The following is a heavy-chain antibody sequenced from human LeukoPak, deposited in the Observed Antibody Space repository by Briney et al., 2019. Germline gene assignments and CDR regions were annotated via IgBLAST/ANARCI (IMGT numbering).Heavy chain of an antibody. D-gene: IGHD3-16*01. Sequence: GGSLRLSCVASGFSFSGYAMSWVRQGPGKGLEWVSGVSDSGEKTFYADSVKGRFTISRDNSQYTLFLQMNSLRVEDTAIYYCGKGLGRRGVGGWSWGRGTLVAVS. CDR2: VSDSGEKT. V-gene: IGHV3-23*01. CDR1: GFSFSGYA. CDR3: GKGLGRRGVGGWS. J-gene: IGHJ5*02.